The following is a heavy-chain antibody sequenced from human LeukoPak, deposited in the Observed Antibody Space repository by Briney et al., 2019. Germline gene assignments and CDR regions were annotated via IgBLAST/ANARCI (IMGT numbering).Heavy chain of an antibody. J-gene: IGHJ4*01. CDR1: GFTFSSYE. CDR3: ARRATTERGHSYGLDY. V-gene: IGHV3-21*01. Sequence: GGSLRLSCAASGFTFSSYEMNWVRQTPGKGLEWVTSIRFSGSYIYYADSLRGRITISRDNTKNSLYLQMNSLRAEDTAVYYSARRATTERGHSYGLDYWGQGTLVTVSS. D-gene: IGHD5-18*01. CDR2: IRFSGSYI.